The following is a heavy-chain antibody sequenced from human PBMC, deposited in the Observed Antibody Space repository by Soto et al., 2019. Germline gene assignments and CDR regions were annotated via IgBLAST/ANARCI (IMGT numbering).Heavy chain of an antibody. Sequence: GSLRLSCAASGFTFSDYYMSWIRQAPGKGLEWVSYISSSGSTIYYADSVKGRFTISRDNAKNSLYLQMNSLRAEDTAVYYCAKFRYSYGYRWFDYWGQGTLVTVSS. CDR2: ISSSGSTI. V-gene: IGHV3-11*01. CDR1: GFTFSDYY. CDR3: AKFRYSYGYRWFDY. D-gene: IGHD5-18*01. J-gene: IGHJ4*02.